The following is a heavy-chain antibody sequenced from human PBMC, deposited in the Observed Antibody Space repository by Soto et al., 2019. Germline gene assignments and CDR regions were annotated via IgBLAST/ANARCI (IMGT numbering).Heavy chain of an antibody. CDR2: IYCNDDK. J-gene: IGHJ5*02. D-gene: IGHD2-2*01. CDR1: GVSLCASGAG. V-gene: IGHV2-5*01. Sequence: QITLKESGPTLVKPTQTLTLTCTFSGVSLCASGAGVGWIRQPPGKALEWLALIYCNDDKRYSPSLKSRLTITKDTAKTQVYLTVTNMDPVDTATYYCVHRLDVPGLAFDPWGQGTLVTVSS. CDR3: VHRLDVPGLAFDP.